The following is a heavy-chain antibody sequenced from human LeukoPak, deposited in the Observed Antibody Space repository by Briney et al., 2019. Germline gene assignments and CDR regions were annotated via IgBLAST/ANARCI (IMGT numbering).Heavy chain of an antibody. V-gene: IGHV1-18*01. CDR1: GYTFTNYG. D-gene: IGHD2-2*01. J-gene: IGHJ3*02. CDR2: ISAHDGTT. Sequence: GASVKVSCKASGYTFTNYGISWVRRAPGQGLEWMGWISAHDGTTNYALKLQDRVTMTTDTSTSTAYMELSSLRSEDTAVYYCARGVVVPTPYAFDIWGQGTMVTVSS. CDR3: ARGVVVPTPYAFDI.